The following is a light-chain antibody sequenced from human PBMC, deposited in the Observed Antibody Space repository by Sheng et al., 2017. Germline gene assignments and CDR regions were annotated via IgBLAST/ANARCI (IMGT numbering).Light chain of an antibody. CDR3: QAWDSRTI. Sequence: LTQPASVSMSPGQTASITCSGDNLGDKYASWYQQKPGQSPVLVIYHDNKRPSGIPERFSGSNSGNTATLTIVETQAMDEADYYCQAWDSRTIFGGGTKLTVL. J-gene: IGLJ2*01. CDR1: NLGDKY. CDR2: HDN. V-gene: IGLV3-1*01.